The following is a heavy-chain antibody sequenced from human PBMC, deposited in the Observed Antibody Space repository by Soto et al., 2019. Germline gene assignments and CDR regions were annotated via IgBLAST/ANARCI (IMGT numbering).Heavy chain of an antibody. CDR3: AKTSFLSEAPFRWLVREGYYFDY. D-gene: IGHD6-19*01. J-gene: IGHJ4*02. CDR2: ISGSGGST. Sequence: EVQLLESGGGLVQPGGSLRLSCAASGFTFSSYAMSWVRQAPGKGLEWVSAISGSGGSTYYADSVKGRFTISRDNSKNTLYLQMNRLRAEDTAVYYCAKTSFLSEAPFRWLVREGYYFDYWGQGTLVTVSS. CDR1: GFTFSSYA. V-gene: IGHV3-23*01.